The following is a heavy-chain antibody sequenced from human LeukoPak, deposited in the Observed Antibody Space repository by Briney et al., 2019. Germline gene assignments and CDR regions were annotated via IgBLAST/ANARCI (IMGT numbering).Heavy chain of an antibody. Sequence: GESLKISCKCSGYKFTSFWIGWVRQMPGKGLEWMGLINPGDSDTRYSPSFQGQVTISADKSVSTAYLQWSRLKASDTAMYYCARGNNENYYDWFDPWGQGTLVTVSS. CDR3: ARGNNENYYDWFDP. D-gene: IGHD3-22*01. J-gene: IGHJ5*02. CDR1: GYKFTSFW. V-gene: IGHV5-51*01. CDR2: INPGDSDT.